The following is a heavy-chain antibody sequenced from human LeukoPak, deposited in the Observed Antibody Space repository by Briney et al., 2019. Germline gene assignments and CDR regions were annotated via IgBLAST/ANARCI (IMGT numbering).Heavy chain of an antibody. J-gene: IGHJ4*02. D-gene: IGHD3-22*01. CDR1: GGSISSYY. CDR3: ARTPFYYDSSAFWDY. V-gene: IGHV4-4*07. Sequence: PSETLSLTCTVSGGSISSYYWNWIRQPAGKGLEWIGRIYTSGSTNYNPSLKSRVTMSVDTSQNQFSLILSSVTAADTAIYYCARTPFYYDSSAFWDYWGQGTLVTVSS. CDR2: IYTSGST.